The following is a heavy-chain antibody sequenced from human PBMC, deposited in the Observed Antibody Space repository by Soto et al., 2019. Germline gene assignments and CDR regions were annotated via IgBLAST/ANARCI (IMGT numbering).Heavy chain of an antibody. V-gene: IGHV4-4*02. CDR2: IYHSGST. D-gene: IGHD3-10*01. CDR1: GGSISSSNW. Sequence: SETLSLTCAVSGGSISSSNWWSWVRQPPGKGLEWIGEIYHSGSTNYNPSLKSRVTISVDKSKNQFSLKLSSVTAADTAVYYCARILGTMVRGSDLSWFDPWGQGTLVTVSS. J-gene: IGHJ5*02. CDR3: ARILGTMVRGSDLSWFDP.